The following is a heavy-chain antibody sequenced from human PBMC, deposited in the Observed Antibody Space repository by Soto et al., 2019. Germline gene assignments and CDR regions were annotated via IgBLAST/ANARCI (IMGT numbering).Heavy chain of an antibody. J-gene: IGHJ5*02. CDR2: INHSGST. V-gene: IGHV4-34*01. D-gene: IGHD2-2*01. CDR1: GGSFSGYY. CDR3: ARVGGGPAAPRLRWFDP. Sequence: SKTLSLTCAVYGGSFSGYYWSWIRQPPGKGLEWIGEINHSGSTNYNPSLKSRVTISVDTSKNQFSLKLSSVTAADTAVYYCARVGGGPAAPRLRWFDPWGQGTLVSVAS.